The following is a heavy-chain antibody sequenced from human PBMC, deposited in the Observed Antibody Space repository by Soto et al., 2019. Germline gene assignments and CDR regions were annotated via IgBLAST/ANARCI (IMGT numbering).Heavy chain of an antibody. D-gene: IGHD3-16*01. J-gene: IGHJ5*02. CDR2: INHVGGT. CDR1: GGFLSESY. CDR3: VRIRYQLPSSVLWLDP. V-gene: IGHV4-34*01. Sequence: SAPLSITCAVYGGFLSESYWTWIRQPPGKGLEWIGEINHVGGTNYNPSLKSRVTMSVDTSQNQFSLRLISVTAADTAMYFCVRIRYQLPSSVLWLDPWGQGTPVTVSS.